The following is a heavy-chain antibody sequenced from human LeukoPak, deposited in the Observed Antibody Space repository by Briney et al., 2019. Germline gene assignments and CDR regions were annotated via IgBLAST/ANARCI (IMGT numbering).Heavy chain of an antibody. CDR2: IYTSGST. J-gene: IGHJ6*03. Sequence: SETLSLTCTVSGGSISSYYWSWIRQPAGKGLEWIGRIYTSGSTNYNPSLKSRVTMSVDTSKNQFSLRLSSVTAADTAVYYCARERLRSGYYMDVWGKGTTVTVSS. CDR3: ARERLRSGYYMDV. V-gene: IGHV4-4*07. CDR1: GGSISSYY. D-gene: IGHD3-16*01.